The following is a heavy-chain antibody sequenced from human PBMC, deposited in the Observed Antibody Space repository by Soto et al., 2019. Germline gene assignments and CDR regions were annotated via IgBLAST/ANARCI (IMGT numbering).Heavy chain of an antibody. J-gene: IGHJ4*02. CDR3: ARSFLHAAYGSGSYWYY. V-gene: IGHV1-46*03. Sequence: ASVKVSCKASGYTFTSYYMHWVRQAPGQGLEWMGIINPSGGSTSYAQKFQGRVTMTRDTSTSTVYMELSSLRSEDTAVYYCARSFLHAAYGSGSYWYYWGQGTLVTVSS. CDR1: GYTFTSYY. D-gene: IGHD3-10*01. CDR2: INPSGGST.